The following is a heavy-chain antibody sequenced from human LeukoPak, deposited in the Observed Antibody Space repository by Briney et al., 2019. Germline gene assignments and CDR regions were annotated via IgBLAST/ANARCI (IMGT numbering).Heavy chain of an antibody. J-gene: IGHJ4*02. Sequence: GGSLRLSCSASGFTFRSFAMSGVRQAPGKGVEWVSAISGSGGSTYYADSVKGRLTISRDNSKNTLYLQMNSLRAEDTDVYYCAKDRIAAAGLFDYWGQGTLVTVSS. CDR1: GFTFRSFA. D-gene: IGHD6-13*01. V-gene: IGHV3-23*01. CDR2: ISGSGGST. CDR3: AKDRIAAAGLFDY.